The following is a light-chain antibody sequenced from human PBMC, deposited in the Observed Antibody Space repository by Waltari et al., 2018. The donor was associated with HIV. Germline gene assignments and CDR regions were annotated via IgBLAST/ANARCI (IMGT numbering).Light chain of an antibody. CDR1: TSDVGGYNY. V-gene: IGLV2-23*02. CDR2: DVT. J-gene: IGLJ2*01. CDR3: CSYAGSSILV. Sequence: QSALTQPASVSGSPGQSITISCTGTTSDVGGYNYVSWYQQHPGKAPKLMIYDVTKRPSGVANHFSGSKSGNTASLTISGLQAEDEADYYCCSYAGSSILVFGGGTKLTVL.